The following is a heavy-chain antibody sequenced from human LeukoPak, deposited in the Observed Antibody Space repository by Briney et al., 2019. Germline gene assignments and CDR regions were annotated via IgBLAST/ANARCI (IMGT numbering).Heavy chain of an antibody. D-gene: IGHD5-12*01. CDR2: IYTSGST. CDR1: GGSISSCY. CDR3: ARDLGLGGYDLGLIY. Sequence: SETLSLTCSVSGGSISSCYWSWIRQPAGKGLEWIGRIYTSGSTNYNPSLKSRVTMSVDTSKNQFSLKLSSVTAADTAVYYCARDLGLGGYDLGLIYWGQGTLVTVS. V-gene: IGHV4-4*07. J-gene: IGHJ4*02.